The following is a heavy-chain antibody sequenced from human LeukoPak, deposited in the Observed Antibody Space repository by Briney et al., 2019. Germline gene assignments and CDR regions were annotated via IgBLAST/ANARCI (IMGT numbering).Heavy chain of an antibody. CDR3: AASPDYYDSSGYSYYFDY. D-gene: IGHD3-22*01. Sequence: SVKVSFKASGFTFTTSAVQWVRQARGQRLEWIGWIVVGSGNTNYAQKFQERVTITRDMSTSTAYMELSSLRSEDTAVYYCAASPDYYDSSGYSYYFDYWGQGTLVTVSS. J-gene: IGHJ4*02. CDR2: IVVGSGNT. CDR1: GFTFTTSA. V-gene: IGHV1-58*01.